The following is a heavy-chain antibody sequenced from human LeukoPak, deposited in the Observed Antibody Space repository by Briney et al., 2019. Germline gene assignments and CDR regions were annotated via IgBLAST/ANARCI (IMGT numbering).Heavy chain of an antibody. CDR2: IYYTGST. CDR3: ASPGISVD. Sequence: SETLSLTCAVSGGSISGGKDFWGWIRQSPGKGLEWIGSIYYTGSTYYNPSLKSRVTISVDTSKNQFSLKLSSVTAADTAVYYCASPGISVDWGQGTLVTVSS. V-gene: IGHV4-39*01. CDR1: GGSISGGKDF. J-gene: IGHJ4*02. D-gene: IGHD3-3*02.